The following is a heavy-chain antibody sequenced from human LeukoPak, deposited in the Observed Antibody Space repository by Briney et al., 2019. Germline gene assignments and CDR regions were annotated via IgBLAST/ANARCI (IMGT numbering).Heavy chain of an antibody. Sequence: SETLSLTCTVSGGSISNYYWNWIRQSAGRGLELIGRIHSSGSTNYSPSLKSRVTMSVDTSKNQFSLKLTSVTAADTAVYYCTRVAVESTPHVAFDIWGQGTMVTVS. J-gene: IGHJ3*02. CDR2: IHSSGST. V-gene: IGHV4-4*07. D-gene: IGHD2-15*01. CDR1: GGSISNYY. CDR3: TRVAVESTPHVAFDI.